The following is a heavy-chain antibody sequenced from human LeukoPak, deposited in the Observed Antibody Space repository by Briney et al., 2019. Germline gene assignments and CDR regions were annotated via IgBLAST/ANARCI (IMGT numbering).Heavy chain of an antibody. V-gene: IGHV3-9*03. D-gene: IGHD3-22*01. CDR2: ISWNSGSI. CDR3: AKAESSGPLGYYFDY. CDR1: GFTFDDYA. J-gene: IGHJ4*02. Sequence: GRSLRLSCAASGFTFDDYAMHWVRQAPGKGLEWVSGISWNSGSIGYADSVKGRFTISRDNAKNSLYLQMNSLRAEDMALYYCAKAESSGPLGYYFDYWGQGTLVTVSS.